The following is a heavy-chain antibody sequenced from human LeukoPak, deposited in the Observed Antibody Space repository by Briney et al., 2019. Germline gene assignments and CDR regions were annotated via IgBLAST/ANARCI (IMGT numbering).Heavy chain of an antibody. CDR2: IRSKANSYAT. CDR3: TRLKDTAMVNRYYYYYYGMDV. J-gene: IGHJ6*02. V-gene: IGHV3-73*01. CDR1: GFTFSGSA. D-gene: IGHD5-18*01. Sequence: PGGSLKLSCAASGFTFSGSAMHWVRQASGKWLEWVGRIRSKANSYATAYAASVKGRFTISRDDSKNTAYLQMNSLKTEDTAVYYCTRLKDTAMVNRYYYYYYGMDVWGQGTTVTVSS.